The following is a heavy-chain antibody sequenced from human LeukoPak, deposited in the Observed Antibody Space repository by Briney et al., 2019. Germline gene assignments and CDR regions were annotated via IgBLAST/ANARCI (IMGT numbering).Heavy chain of an antibody. CDR3: ARGRLGDINSHY. D-gene: IGHD2-15*01. J-gene: IGHJ4*02. CDR1: GYTFTSYD. V-gene: IGHV1-8*01. CDR2: MNPNSGNT. Sequence: ASVKVSCKASGYTFTSYDINWVRQATGQGLEWMGWMNPNSGNTGYAQKFQGRVTMTRNTSISTAYMELSSLRSEDTAVYYCARGRLGDINSHYWGQGTLVTDSS.